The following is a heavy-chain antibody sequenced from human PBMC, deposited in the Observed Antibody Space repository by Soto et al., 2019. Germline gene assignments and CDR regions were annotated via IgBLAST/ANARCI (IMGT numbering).Heavy chain of an antibody. CDR2: VNPDNGGT. CDR3: ARDPRPPSGWLGFWEYGMDV. Sequence: ASVKVSCKASGYTFTGNYIHWVRQAPGQGLEGMGWVNPDNGGTTSAQKFQGRVTMTRDTSVTTAYMELSRLTSDDTAVYYCARDPRPPSGWLGFWEYGMDVWGQGTTVTVYS. V-gene: IGHV1-2*02. J-gene: IGHJ6*02. D-gene: IGHD3-3*01. CDR1: GYTFTGNY.